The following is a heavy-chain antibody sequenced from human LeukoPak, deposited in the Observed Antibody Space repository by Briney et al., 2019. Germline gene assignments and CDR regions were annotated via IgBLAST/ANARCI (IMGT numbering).Heavy chain of an antibody. Sequence: GASLRLSCGGSGFTFDDHGMCWVRQAPGKGLEWVSGISWNGGSTGYADSVKGRFTISRDNAKNSLYLQMNILRAGDTAVYYCARLSYYHSHGYEQIYFDLWGRGSLVTVSS. J-gene: IGHJ2*01. CDR1: GFTFDDHG. CDR3: ARLSYYHSHGYEQIYFDL. CDR2: ISWNGGST. D-gene: IGHD3-22*01. V-gene: IGHV3-20*04.